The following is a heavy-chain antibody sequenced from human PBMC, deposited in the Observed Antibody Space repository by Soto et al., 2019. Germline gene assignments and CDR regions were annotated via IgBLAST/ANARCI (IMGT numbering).Heavy chain of an antibody. D-gene: IGHD3-16*01. J-gene: IGHJ5*02. CDR1: GGSFSHYY. CDR2: INHTGST. CDR3: AAGLRSRWGAKNWFDP. Sequence: KSSETLSLTCAVSGGSFSHYYWSWIRQPPGRGLQWIGEINHTGSTNYSPSLMSRVTISIDTSKNQFSLKLNSVTAADTAVYYCAAGLRSRWGAKNWFDPWGQGTLVTVSS. V-gene: IGHV4-34*01.